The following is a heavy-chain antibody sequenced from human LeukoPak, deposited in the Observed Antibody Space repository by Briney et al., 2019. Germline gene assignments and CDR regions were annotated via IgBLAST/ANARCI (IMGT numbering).Heavy chain of an antibody. CDR3: SKWGDYDVLTGYYDSDF. CDR1: GFTFSNYA. V-gene: IGHV3-23*01. CDR2: IVGSGGST. J-gene: IGHJ4*02. Sequence: GGSLRLSCAASGFTFSNYAMSWVRQAPGKGLEWVSAIVGSGGSTYYADSVKGWFTISRDNSKNTLFLQMNSLSVEDTALYYCSKWGDYDVLTGYYDSDFWGQGTLVTVSS. D-gene: IGHD3-9*01.